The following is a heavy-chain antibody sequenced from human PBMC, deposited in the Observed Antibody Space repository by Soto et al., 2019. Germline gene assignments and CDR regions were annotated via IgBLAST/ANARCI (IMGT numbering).Heavy chain of an antibody. J-gene: IGHJ3*02. Sequence: QVQLVQSGAEVKKPGASVKVSCKASGYTFTSYGISWVRQAPGQGLEWMGWISAYNGNTNYAQKLQGRVTMTTDTSTSTADMELSSLISDATAVYSCARCFPYYYCSDGVFDIWGQGTIVTLSS. CDR3: ARCFPYYYCSDGVFDI. D-gene: IGHD2-15*01. V-gene: IGHV1-18*01. CDR1: GYTFTSYG. CDR2: ISAYNGNT.